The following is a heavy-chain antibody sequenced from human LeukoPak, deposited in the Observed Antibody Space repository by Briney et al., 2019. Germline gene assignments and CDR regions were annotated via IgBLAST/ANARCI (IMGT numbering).Heavy chain of an antibody. D-gene: IGHD4-17*01. J-gene: IGHJ6*03. Sequence: SVKVSCKASGGTFSSYAISWVRQAPGQGLEWMGGIIPIFGTANYAQKFQGRVTITADESTSTAYMELSSLRSEDTAVYYCARDPRDYGENYYYYFMDVWGKGTTVTVSS. CDR2: IIPIFGTA. V-gene: IGHV1-69*13. CDR3: ARDPRDYGENYYYYFMDV. CDR1: GGTFSSYA.